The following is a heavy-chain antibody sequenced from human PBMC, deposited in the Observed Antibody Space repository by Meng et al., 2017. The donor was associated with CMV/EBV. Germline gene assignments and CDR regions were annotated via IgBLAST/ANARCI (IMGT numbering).Heavy chain of an antibody. J-gene: IGHJ4*02. V-gene: IGHV4-4*07. CDR2: IYTSGGT. CDR3: AREEITMVRGVLNYFDY. D-gene: IGHD3-10*01. CDR1: GDISSYY. Sequence: GDISSYYWRWIRQPAGKGLEWIERIYTSGGTNYHPSLKSRVTMSVDTSKNQFSLKLSSVTAADTAVYYCAREEITMVRGVLNYFDYWGQGTLVTVSS.